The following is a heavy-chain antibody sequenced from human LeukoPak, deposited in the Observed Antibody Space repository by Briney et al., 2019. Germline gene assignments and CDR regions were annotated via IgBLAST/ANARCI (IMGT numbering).Heavy chain of an antibody. D-gene: IGHD3-3*01. Sequence: GGSLRLSCAASGFTFSSYAMHWVRQAPGEGLEYVSAISSNGGSTYYANSVKGRFTISRDNSKNTLYLQMGSLRAEDMAVYYCARDPSDYDFWSGYYSYMDVWGKGTTVTVSS. CDR2: ISSNGGST. V-gene: IGHV3-64*01. J-gene: IGHJ6*03. CDR1: GFTFSSYA. CDR3: ARDPSDYDFWSGYYSYMDV.